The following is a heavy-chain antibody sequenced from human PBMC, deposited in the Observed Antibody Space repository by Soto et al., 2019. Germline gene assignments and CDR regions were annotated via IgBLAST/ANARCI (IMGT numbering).Heavy chain of an antibody. CDR3: ARSYSSSWYYYGMDV. CDR2: IYHSGST. D-gene: IGHD6-13*01. Sequence: SETLSLTCAVSGGSISSGGYSWSWIRQPPGKGLEWIGYIYHSGSTNYNPSLKSRVTISVDKSKNQFSLKLSSVTAADTAVYYCARSYSSSWYYYGMDVWGQGTTVTVSS. V-gene: IGHV4-30-2*01. J-gene: IGHJ6*02. CDR1: GGSISSGGYS.